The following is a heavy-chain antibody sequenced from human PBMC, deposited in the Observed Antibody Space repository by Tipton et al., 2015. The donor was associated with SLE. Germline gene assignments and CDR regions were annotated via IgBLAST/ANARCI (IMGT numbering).Heavy chain of an antibody. CDR1: GGSISGGDYY. V-gene: IGHV4-30-4*01. D-gene: IGHD6-6*01. J-gene: IGHJ4*02. CDR3: ARDKSPYSSSSGIDY. CDR2: IYYSGST. Sequence: TLSLTCTVSGGSISGGDYYWSWIRQPPGKGLEWIGYIYYSGSTYYNSSLTGRVTISVDRFKNQFSLRLSSVTAADTAVYYCARDKSPYSSSSGIDYWGQGTLVTVSS.